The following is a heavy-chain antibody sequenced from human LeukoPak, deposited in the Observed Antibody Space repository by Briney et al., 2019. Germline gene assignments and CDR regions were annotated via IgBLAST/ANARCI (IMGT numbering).Heavy chain of an antibody. Sequence: GGSLRLSCAASGFNFGNYAMNWVHQAPGKGLEWVSGISESGGRTYYADSVNGRFTISRDNSKNTLYLQMNSLRAEDTAVYYCAKAFSSTWQNDYWGQGTLVTVSS. CDR1: GFNFGNYA. CDR2: ISESGGRT. D-gene: IGHD6-13*01. J-gene: IGHJ4*02. CDR3: AKAFSSTWQNDY. V-gene: IGHV3-23*01.